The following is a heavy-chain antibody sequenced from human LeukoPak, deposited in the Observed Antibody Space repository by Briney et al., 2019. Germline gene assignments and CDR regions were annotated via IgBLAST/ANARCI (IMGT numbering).Heavy chain of an antibody. V-gene: IGHV1-18*04. CDR2: ISAYNGNT. CDR3: ARDRRSWSYNWFDP. J-gene: IGHJ5*02. Sequence: ASVKVSCKASGYTFTGYYMHWVRQAPGQGLEWMGWISAYNGNTNYAQKLQGRVTMTTDTSTSTAYMELRSLRSDDTAVYYCARDRRSWSYNWFDPWGQGTLVTVSS. D-gene: IGHD6-13*01. CDR1: GYTFTGYY.